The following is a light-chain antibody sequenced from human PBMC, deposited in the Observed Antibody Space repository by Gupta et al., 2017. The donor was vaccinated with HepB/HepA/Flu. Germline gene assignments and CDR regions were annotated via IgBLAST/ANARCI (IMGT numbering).Light chain of an antibody. J-gene: IGKJ1*01. CDR2: KAS. V-gene: IGKV1-5*03. Sequence: DIQMTQSPSTLSASVGDRVTITCRASESVSDWLAWFQQKPGTAPKVLISKASRLESGVPSRFRGSGSGTEFTLTISSLQPDDFATYYCLHEQSYSWTFGQGTKVEIK. CDR1: ESVSDW. CDR3: LHEQSYSWT.